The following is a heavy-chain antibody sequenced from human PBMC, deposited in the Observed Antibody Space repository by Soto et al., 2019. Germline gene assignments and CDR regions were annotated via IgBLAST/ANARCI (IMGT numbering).Heavy chain of an antibody. Sequence: GGSLRLSCAASGFTFSSYAVSWVRQAPGKGLEWVSAISGSGGSTYYADSVKGRFTISRDSSKNTLYLQMNSLRAEDTAVYYCAKEEGRGYCTNGVCYGDYYYYGMDVWGQGTTVTVSS. J-gene: IGHJ6*02. CDR1: GFTFSSYA. CDR3: AKEEGRGYCTNGVCYGDYYYYGMDV. D-gene: IGHD2-8*01. CDR2: ISGSGGST. V-gene: IGHV3-23*01.